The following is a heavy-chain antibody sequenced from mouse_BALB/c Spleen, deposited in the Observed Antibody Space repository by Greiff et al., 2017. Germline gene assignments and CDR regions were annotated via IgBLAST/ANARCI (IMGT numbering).Heavy chain of an antibody. J-gene: IGHJ2*01. Sequence: EVKVEESGGGLVQPGGSRKLSCAASGFTFSSFGMHWVRQAPEKGLEWVAYISSGSSTIYYADTVKGRFTISRDNPKNTLFLQMTSLRSEDTAMYYCAREDYYYGSSYVYWGQGTTLTVSS. CDR1: GFTFSSFG. D-gene: IGHD1-1*01. CDR3: AREDYYYGSSYVY. CDR2: ISSGSSTI. V-gene: IGHV5-17*02.